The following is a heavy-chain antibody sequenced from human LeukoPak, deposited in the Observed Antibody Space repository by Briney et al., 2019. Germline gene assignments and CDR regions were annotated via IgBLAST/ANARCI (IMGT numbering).Heavy chain of an antibody. V-gene: IGHV3-23*01. CDR1: GFTFSSYA. CDR3: AKDLRYDSSGYYYGEDAFDI. J-gene: IGHJ3*02. D-gene: IGHD3-22*01. CDR2: ISGSGGST. Sequence: GGSLRLSCAASGFTFSSYAMSWVRQAPVKGLEWVSAISGSGGSTYYADSVKGRFTISRDNSKNTLYLQRNSLRAEDTAVYYCAKDLRYDSSGYYYGEDAFDIWGQGTMVTVSS.